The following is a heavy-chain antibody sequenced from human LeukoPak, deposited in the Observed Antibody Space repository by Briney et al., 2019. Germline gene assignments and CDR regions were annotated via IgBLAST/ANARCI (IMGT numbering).Heavy chain of an antibody. J-gene: IGHJ6*04. V-gene: IGHV3-7*01. Sequence: GGSLRLSCAASGFTFSSYWMTWVRQAPGKGLEWVANIKQDGSEKYYVDSVKGRFTISRDNSKNSLYLQMNSLRAEDTAVYYCAELGITMIGGVWGKGTTVTISS. D-gene: IGHD3-10*02. CDR3: AELGITMIGGV. CDR1: GFTFSSYW. CDR2: IKQDGSEK.